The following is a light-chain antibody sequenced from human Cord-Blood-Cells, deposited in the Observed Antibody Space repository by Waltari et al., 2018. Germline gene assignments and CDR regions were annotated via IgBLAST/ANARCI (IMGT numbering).Light chain of an antibody. V-gene: IGKV3-11*01. CDR2: DAS. CDR1: QSVSSY. J-gene: IGKJ4*01. Sequence: EFVLTQSPATRSLSTGERATRSCSASQSVSSYLAWYQQKPGQAPRLLNYDASNRATGIPTRFSGSGSGTDFTLTISSLEPEDFAVYYCQQRSNWPPLTFGGGTKVEIK. CDR3: QQRSNWPPLT.